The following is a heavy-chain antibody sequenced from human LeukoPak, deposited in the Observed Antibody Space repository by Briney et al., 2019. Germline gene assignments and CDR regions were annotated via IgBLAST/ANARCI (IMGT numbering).Heavy chain of an antibody. Sequence: GGSLRLSCATSGFTFSSYGMNWVRQAPGKGLEWVSYISGSSSTIFYADSVKGRFTISRDDAKSSLYLQMNSLTVEDTAVYYCTRRFGSWGQGTLVTVSS. CDR2: ISGSSSTI. J-gene: IGHJ5*02. CDR1: GFTFSSYG. V-gene: IGHV3-48*04. D-gene: IGHD3-16*01. CDR3: TRRFGS.